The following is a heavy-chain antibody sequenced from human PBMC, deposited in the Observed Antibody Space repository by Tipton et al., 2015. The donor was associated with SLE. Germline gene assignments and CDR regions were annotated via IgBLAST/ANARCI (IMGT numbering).Heavy chain of an antibody. V-gene: IGHV3-23*01. CDR1: GFTFSRHA. CDR3: ASLSAPSDY. J-gene: IGHJ4*02. CDR2: LDNSGGRI. Sequence: SLRLSCAASGFTFSRHAMSWLRQAPGQGLEWVSALDNSGGRIYYADSVKGRFTISRDNAKNTLFLEMNSLRVDDTAVYYCASLSAPSDYWGQGTLVTVSS.